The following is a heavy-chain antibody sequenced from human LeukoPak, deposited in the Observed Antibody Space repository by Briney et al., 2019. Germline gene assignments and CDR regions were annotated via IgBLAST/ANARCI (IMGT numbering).Heavy chain of an antibody. V-gene: IGHV4-59*01. CDR2: IYYSRST. CDR3: ARGHSGRGGIDP. Sequence: PSETLSLTCTVSGGSLSSYYGNWLRQPPGKGLEWIGYIYYSRSTNYNPSLKSRVTISVDTSKNQCSLKLSSVTAADTAVYYCARGHSGRGGIDPWGQGTLVTVSS. D-gene: IGHD3-10*02. CDR1: GGSLSSYY. J-gene: IGHJ5*02.